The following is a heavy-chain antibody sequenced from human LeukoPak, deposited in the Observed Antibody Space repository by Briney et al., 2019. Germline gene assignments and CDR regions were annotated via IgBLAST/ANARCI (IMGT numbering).Heavy chain of an antibody. CDR3: ARGSGWLDY. CDR1: GFTFSSYG. J-gene: IGHJ4*02. Sequence: GGSLRLSCAASGFTFSSYGMNWVRQAPGTGLEWVSGISGSAGSTFYADSMKGRSTISRDNSKNTLYLQMNSLRAEDTAVYYCARGSGWLDYWGQGTLVTVSS. V-gene: IGHV3-23*01. CDR2: ISGSAGST. D-gene: IGHD6-19*01.